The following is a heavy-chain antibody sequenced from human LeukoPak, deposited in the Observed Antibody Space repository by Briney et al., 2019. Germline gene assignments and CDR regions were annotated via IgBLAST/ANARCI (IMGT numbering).Heavy chain of an antibody. V-gene: IGHV4-34*10. CDR3: ARWRAGSSGYYYVWDY. J-gene: IGHJ4*02. D-gene: IGHD3-22*01. Sequence: SETLSLTCAVYGGSFSGDFWSWIRQSPGKGLEWIGEINHGGSTTYNPSLQSRVTMTTDTSTSTAYMELRSLRSDDTAVYYCARWRAGSSGYYYVWDYWGQGTLVTASS. CDR1: GGSFSGDF. CDR2: INHGGST.